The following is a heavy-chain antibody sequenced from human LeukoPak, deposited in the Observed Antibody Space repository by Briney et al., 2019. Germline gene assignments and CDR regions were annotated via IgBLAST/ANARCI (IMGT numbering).Heavy chain of an antibody. J-gene: IGHJ6*04. CDR1: GFIFSRYG. V-gene: IGHV3-30*03. CDR3: ARSARGVIFDV. D-gene: IGHD3-10*01. Sequence: GGSLRLSCAASGFIFSRYGMHWVRQAPGKGLEWVAVVSYDGTETKYADSVKGRLNLSRDNSKNTVYLQMNSLTFEDTAVYYCARSARGVIFDVWGKGTTVIISS. CDR2: VSYDGTET.